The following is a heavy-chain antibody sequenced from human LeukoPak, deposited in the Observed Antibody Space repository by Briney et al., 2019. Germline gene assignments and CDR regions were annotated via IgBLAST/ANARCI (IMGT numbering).Heavy chain of an antibody. CDR2: ITSGGDYM. CDR3: ARVSILGVVIANDY. V-gene: IGHV3-21*01. D-gene: IGHD3-16*02. Sequence: PGGTLRLSCAASGFTFGGYTMSWVRQAPGKGLQWVSTITSGGDYMYYADPVKGRFTIPRDDSKNSLYLHMNSLRAEDTAVYYCARVSILGVVIANDYWGQGTVVTVSS. J-gene: IGHJ4*02. CDR1: GFTFGGYT.